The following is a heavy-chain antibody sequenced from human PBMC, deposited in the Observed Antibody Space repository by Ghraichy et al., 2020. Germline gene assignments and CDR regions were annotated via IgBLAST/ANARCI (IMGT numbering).Heavy chain of an antibody. D-gene: IGHD4-17*01. J-gene: IGHJ2*01. CDR2: IYSGGST. Sequence: GGSLRLSCAASGFTVSSNYKSWVRQAPGKGLEWVSVIYSGGSTYYADSVKGRFTISRDNSKNTLYLQMNSLRAEDTAVYYCARAYGLLYFDLWGRGTLVTVSS. V-gene: IGHV3-53*01. CDR3: ARAYGLLYFDL. CDR1: GFTVSSNY.